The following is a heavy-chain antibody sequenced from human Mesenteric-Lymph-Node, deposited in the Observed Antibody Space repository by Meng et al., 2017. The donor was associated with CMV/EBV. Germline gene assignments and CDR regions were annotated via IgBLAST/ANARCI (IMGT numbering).Heavy chain of an antibody. CDR2: IIPIFGTA. D-gene: IGHD6-13*01. J-gene: IGHJ4*02. CDR3: ARGAIRIHSSSWYFDY. V-gene: IGHV1-69*01. CDR1: GGTFSSYA. Sequence: GGTFSSYAISWVRQAPGQGLEWMGGIIPIFGTANYAQKFQGRVTITADESMSTAYMELSSLRSEDTAVYYCARGAIRIHSSSWYFDYWGQGTLVTVSS.